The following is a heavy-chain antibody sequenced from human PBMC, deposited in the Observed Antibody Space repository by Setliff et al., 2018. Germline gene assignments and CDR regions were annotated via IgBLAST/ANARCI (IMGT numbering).Heavy chain of an antibody. CDR3: ATKDYDTSGYYRPFGF. Sequence: VKVSCKVSGSTLTELTMYWVRQAPGKGLEWMGSFNPEDDEIIYAQKFLGRVTMTEDTSTDTAYMELSSLRSEDTAVYYCATKDYDTSGYYRPFGFWGQGTLVT. J-gene: IGHJ4*01. D-gene: IGHD3-22*01. CDR1: GSTLTELT. CDR2: FNPEDDEI. V-gene: IGHV1-24*01.